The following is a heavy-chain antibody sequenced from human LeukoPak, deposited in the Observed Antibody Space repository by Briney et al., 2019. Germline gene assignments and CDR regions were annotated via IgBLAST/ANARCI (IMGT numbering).Heavy chain of an antibody. J-gene: IGHJ4*01. V-gene: IGHV4-4*07. Sequence: TETETLICTVSGGSISSYYWTWIRQPAGKGLEWIGRISASGSTNYNPSLKSRVTISVDTSKNQFSLKLSFVTAADTAVYYCARWILYSSGSYSDYWG. D-gene: IGHD3-10*01. CDR3: ARWILYSSGSYSDY. CDR1: GGSISSYY. CDR2: ISASGST.